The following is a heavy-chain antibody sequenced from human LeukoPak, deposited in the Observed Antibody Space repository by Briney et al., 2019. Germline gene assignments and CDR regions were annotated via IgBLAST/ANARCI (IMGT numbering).Heavy chain of an antibody. CDR2: INPNSGGT. CDR1: GYTFTSYA. Sequence: ASVKVSCKASGYTFTSYAMNWVRQAPGQGLEWMGWINPNSGGTNYAQKFQGRVTMTRDTSISTAYMGLSRLRSDDTAVYYCARESRRQWQMGYWGQGTLVTVSS. CDR3: ARESRRQWQMGY. D-gene: IGHD6-19*01. J-gene: IGHJ4*02. V-gene: IGHV1-2*02.